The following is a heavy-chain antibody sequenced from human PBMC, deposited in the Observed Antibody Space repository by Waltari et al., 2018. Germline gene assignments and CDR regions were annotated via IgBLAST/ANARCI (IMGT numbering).Heavy chain of an antibody. CDR2: IYHSGRT. D-gene: IGHD2-8*01. Sequence: QVQLQESGPGLVKPSETLSLTCTVSGYSISSGYYWGWIRQPPGKGLEWIGSIYHSGRTYYNPSLTSRVTIPVDTSKNQFSLKLSSVTAADTAVYSCARLYRNGYFQHWGQGTLVTVSS. CDR3: ARLYRNGYFQH. J-gene: IGHJ1*01. V-gene: IGHV4-38-2*02. CDR1: GYSISSGYY.